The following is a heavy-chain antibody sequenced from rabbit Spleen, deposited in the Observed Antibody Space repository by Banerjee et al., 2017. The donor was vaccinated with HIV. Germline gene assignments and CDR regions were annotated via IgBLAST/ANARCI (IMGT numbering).Heavy chain of an antibody. D-gene: IGHD8-1*01. CDR1: GFDFSSVY. CDR2: IYGGKGST. J-gene: IGHJ6*01. V-gene: IGHV1S47*01. Sequence: QEQLVESGGGLVQPEGSLTLTCKASGFDFSSVYMSWVRQAPGKGLEWIGIIYGGKGSTEYASWVNGRFTISSDNAQNTVDLQMNSLTSADTASYFCARDTGSSFSSYGMDLWGPGTLVTVS. CDR3: ARDTGSSFSSYGMDL.